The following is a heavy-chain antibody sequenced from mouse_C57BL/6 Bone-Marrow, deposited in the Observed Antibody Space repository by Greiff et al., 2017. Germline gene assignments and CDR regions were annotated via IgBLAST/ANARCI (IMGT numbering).Heavy chain of an antibody. V-gene: IGHV1-64*01. D-gene: IGHD1-1*01. Sequence: VQLQQPGAELVKPGASVKLSCKASGYTFTSYWMHWVKQRPGQGLEWIGMIHPNSGSTNYNEKFKSKATLTVDKSSSTAYMQLSSLTSEDSAVYYCARGGYYGSIHWYFDVWGTGTTVTVSS. CDR1: GYTFTSYW. CDR2: IHPNSGST. CDR3: ARGGYYGSIHWYFDV. J-gene: IGHJ1*03.